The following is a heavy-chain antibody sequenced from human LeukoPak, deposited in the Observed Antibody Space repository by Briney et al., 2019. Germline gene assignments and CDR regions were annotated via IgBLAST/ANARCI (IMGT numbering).Heavy chain of an antibody. Sequence: SETLSLTCTVSGGSISSGSYYWSWIRQPAGKGLEWIGRVYTSGSTNYNPSLKSRVTISVGTSKNQFSLKLSSVTAADTAVYYCARDNRSSGPDYWGQGTLVTVSS. J-gene: IGHJ4*02. CDR3: ARDNRSSGPDY. CDR1: GGSISSGSYY. V-gene: IGHV4-61*02. CDR2: VYTSGST. D-gene: IGHD6-19*01.